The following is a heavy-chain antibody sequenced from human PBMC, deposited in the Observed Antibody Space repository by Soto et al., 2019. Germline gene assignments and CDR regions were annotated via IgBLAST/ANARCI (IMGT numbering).Heavy chain of an antibody. V-gene: IGHV3-21*01. CDR3: AREKGTYGGLCCYYYMDV. J-gene: IGHJ6*03. CDR2: ISSSSSYI. D-gene: IGHD3-10*01. Sequence: GGSLRLSCAASGFTFSSYSMNWVRQAPGKGLEWVSSISSSSSYIYYADSVKGRFTISRDNAKNSLYLQMNSLRAEDTAVYYCAREKGTYGGLCCYYYMDVWGKGTTVTVSS. CDR1: GFTFSSYS.